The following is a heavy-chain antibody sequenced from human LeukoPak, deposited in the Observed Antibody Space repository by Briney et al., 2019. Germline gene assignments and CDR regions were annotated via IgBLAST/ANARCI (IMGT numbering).Heavy chain of an antibody. V-gene: IGHV1-24*01. CDR3: ATGGVSAASGKPGYYYYYGMDV. D-gene: IGHD6-25*01. CDR1: GYTLTELS. J-gene: IGHJ6*02. Sequence: ASVNVSCKVSGYTLTELSMHRVRQAPGKGLEWMGGFDPEDGETIYAQKFQGRVTMTEDTSTDTAYMELSSLRSEDTAVYYCATGGVSAASGKPGYYYYYGMDVWGQGTTVTVSS. CDR2: FDPEDGET.